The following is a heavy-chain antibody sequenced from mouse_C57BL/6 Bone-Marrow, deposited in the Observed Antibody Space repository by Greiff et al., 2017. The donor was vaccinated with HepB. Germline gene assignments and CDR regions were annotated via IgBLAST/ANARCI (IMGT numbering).Heavy chain of an antibody. J-gene: IGHJ2*01. Sequence: VQLQQSGPGLVQPSQSLSITCTVSGFSLTSYGVHWVRQSPGKGLEWLGVIWSGGSTDSNAAFISRLSISKDNSKSQVFFKMNSLQADDTAIYYCARIGGGYDYDNYFDYWGQGTTLTVSS. CDR2: IWSGGST. CDR3: ARIGGGYDYDNYFDY. V-gene: IGHV2-2*01. D-gene: IGHD2-4*01. CDR1: GFSLTSYG.